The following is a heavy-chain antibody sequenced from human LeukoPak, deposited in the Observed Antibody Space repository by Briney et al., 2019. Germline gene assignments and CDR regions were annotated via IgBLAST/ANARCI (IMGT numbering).Heavy chain of an antibody. CDR3: ARVELAPYYYYMDV. CDR2: ISSSGSTI. V-gene: IGHV3-48*03. CDR1: GFSISSYE. Sequence: PGGSLRLSCAASGFSISSYEMNWVRQAPGKGLEWVSHISSSGSTIWYADSVKGRFTISRDNAKNSLYLQMNSLRAEDTAVYYCARVELAPYYYYMDVWGKGTTVTASS. D-gene: IGHD1-7*01. J-gene: IGHJ6*03.